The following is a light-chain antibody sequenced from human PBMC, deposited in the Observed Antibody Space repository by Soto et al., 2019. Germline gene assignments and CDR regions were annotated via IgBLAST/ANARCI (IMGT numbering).Light chain of an antibody. CDR1: QSTRSY. Sequence: DIQMTQSPSSLSASIGDRVTITCRASQSTRSYLNWYQQKPGKAPKLLIYAASSLQSGVPSRFSGSGSGTDFALTISSLQPEDFATYYCQQSYSTWTLGQGTKVDIK. CDR2: AAS. CDR3: QQSYSTWT. J-gene: IGKJ1*01. V-gene: IGKV1-39*01.